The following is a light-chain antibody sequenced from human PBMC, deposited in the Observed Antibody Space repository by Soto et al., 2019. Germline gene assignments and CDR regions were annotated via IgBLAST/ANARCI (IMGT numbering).Light chain of an antibody. Sequence: EIVLTQSPGTPSLSPGERATLSCRASQSVSSSYLAWYQQKPGQAPRLLIYGASSRATGIPDRFSGSGSGTDFTLTISRLEPEDFAVYYCQQYGSSPLFGPGTKVDIK. CDR3: QQYGSSPL. V-gene: IGKV3-20*01. CDR1: QSVSSSY. CDR2: GAS. J-gene: IGKJ3*01.